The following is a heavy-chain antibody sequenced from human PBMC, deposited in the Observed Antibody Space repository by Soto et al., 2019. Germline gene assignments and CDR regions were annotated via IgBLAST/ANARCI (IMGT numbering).Heavy chain of an antibody. V-gene: IGHV3-9*01. D-gene: IGHD1-7*01. CDR1: GFTFDGFA. J-gene: IGHJ4*02. CDR3: AKDFSDIWDYRRDFDY. Sequence: GGSLRLCCGASGFTFDGFAMHWVRQAPGKGLEWVSGISWNSGSVAYADSVKGRFTISRDNAKNSLYLQMNSLTPEDTALYYCAKDFSDIWDYRRDFDYWGQGTLVTVSS. CDR2: ISWNSGSV.